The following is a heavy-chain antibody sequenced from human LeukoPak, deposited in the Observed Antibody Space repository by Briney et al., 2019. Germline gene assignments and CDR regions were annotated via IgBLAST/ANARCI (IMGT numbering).Heavy chain of an antibody. D-gene: IGHD2-2*02. V-gene: IGHV4-59*12. CDR3: ARDVAAAIRGRWFDP. CDR2: IYYSGST. CDR1: GGSINSYY. Sequence: SETLSLTCAVSGGSINSYYWSWVRQPPGMGLEWIGHIYYSGSTNYNPSLKSRVTISVDTSKNQFSLKLSSVTAADTAVYYCARDVAAAIRGRWFDPWGQGTLVTVSS. J-gene: IGHJ5*02.